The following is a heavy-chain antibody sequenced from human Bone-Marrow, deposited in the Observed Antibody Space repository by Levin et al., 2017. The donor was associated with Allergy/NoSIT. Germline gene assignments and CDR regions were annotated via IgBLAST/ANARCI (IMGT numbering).Heavy chain of an antibody. CDR2: IYYTGST. J-gene: IGHJ4*02. CDR1: GGSISSSRYY. Sequence: SQTLSLTCTVSGGSISSSRYYWAWIRQPPGEGLEWIGNIYYTGSTHYNPSLESGVTISGDIPKNQFSLNLSSVTAADTAVYYCARHVGGDYILRGYYFDYWGQGALVTVSS. D-gene: IGHD2/OR15-2a*01. V-gene: IGHV4-39*01. CDR3: ARHVGGDYILRGYYFDY.